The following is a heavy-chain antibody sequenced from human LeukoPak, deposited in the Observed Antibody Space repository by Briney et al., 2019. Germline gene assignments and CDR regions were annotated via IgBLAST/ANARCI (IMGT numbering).Heavy chain of an antibody. CDR2: IYYSGST. CDR3: AREDLVVIPAQRRWFDP. D-gene: IGHD2-15*01. V-gene: IGHV4-39*07. CDR1: GGSISSSSYY. J-gene: IGHJ5*02. Sequence: SETLSLTCTVSGGSISSSSYYWGWIRQPPGKGLEWIGIIYYSGSTYYNPSLKSRVSISVDASKNQFSLQLTSVTAADTALYYCAREDLVVIPAQRRWFDPWGQGTLVIVSS.